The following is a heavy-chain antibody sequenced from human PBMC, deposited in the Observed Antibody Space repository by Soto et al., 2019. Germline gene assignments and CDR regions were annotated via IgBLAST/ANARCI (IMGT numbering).Heavy chain of an antibody. CDR3: ARDKRDLRFLEWSYYFDY. CDR1: GFTFSSCA. J-gene: IGHJ4*02. Sequence: QVQLVESGRGVVQPGRSLRLSCAASGFTFSSCAMHWVRQAPGKGLEWVALISYDGSNKYYADSVKGRFTISRDNSKNTLYLQMNSLRAEDTAVYYCARDKRDLRFLEWSYYFDYWGQGTLVTVSS. D-gene: IGHD3-3*01. V-gene: IGHV3-30-3*01. CDR2: ISYDGSNK.